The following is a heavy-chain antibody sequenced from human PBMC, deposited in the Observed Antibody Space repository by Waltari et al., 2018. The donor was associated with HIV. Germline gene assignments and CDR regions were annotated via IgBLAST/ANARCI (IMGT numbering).Heavy chain of an antibody. CDR3: ATDFSGMVRAYSYYSLDV. J-gene: IGHJ6*02. CDR2: FDPEDDET. CDR1: GYTLTELS. V-gene: IGHV1-24*01. Sequence: QVQLVQSGAEVKKPGASVKVSCKASGYTLTELSIHWVRQAPGKGLEWMGNFDPEDDETIYAQKFQGRITMTEDTSSDTTYMELSSLTSGDTAVYYCATDFSGMVRAYSYYSLDVWGQGTTVTVSS. D-gene: IGHD3-10*01.